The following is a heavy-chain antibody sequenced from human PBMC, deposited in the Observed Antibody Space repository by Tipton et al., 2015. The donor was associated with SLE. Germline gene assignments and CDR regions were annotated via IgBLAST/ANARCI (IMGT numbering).Heavy chain of an antibody. CDR2: ISGSGGST. D-gene: IGHD3-10*01. CDR3: AREYGSGPPPYRGADY. CDR1: GFTFSSYA. V-gene: IGHV3-23*01. J-gene: IGHJ4*02. Sequence: SLRLSCAASGFTFSSYAMSWVRQAPGKGLEWVSTISGSGGSTYYADSVKGRFTMSRDNSKNTLYLQMNSLRAEDTAVYYCAREYGSGPPPYRGADYWGQGTLVTVSS.